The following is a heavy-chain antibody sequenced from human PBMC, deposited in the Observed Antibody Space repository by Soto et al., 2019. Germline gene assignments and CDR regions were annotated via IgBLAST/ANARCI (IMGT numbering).Heavy chain of an antibody. CDR3: ARGNFYYGLDV. CDR1: GGSFSCNY. J-gene: IGHJ6*02. CDR2: FSDSGST. V-gene: IGHV4-34*01. Sequence: SETLSLTCAVYGGSFSCNYWSWIRQPPGKGLEWIGEFSDSGSTNYNPSLKSRVIISEDMSKSQFSLKLSSVTAADTAVYYCARGNFYYGLDVWGQGTTVTVSS.